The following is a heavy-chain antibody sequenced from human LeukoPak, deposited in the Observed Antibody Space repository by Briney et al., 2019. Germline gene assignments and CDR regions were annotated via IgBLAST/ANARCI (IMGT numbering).Heavy chain of an antibody. CDR3: ARDRGAAGWLLDDY. V-gene: IGHV1-2*02. CDR2: INPNSGGT. Sequence: ASVKVSCKASGYTFTDYYLHWVRQAPGHGLEWMGWINPNSGGTNYAQKFQGRVTMTRDTSITTAYMELNRLRSDDTAVYYCARDRGAAGWLLDDYWGQGTLVTVSS. D-gene: IGHD5-12*01. CDR1: GYTFTDYY. J-gene: IGHJ4*02.